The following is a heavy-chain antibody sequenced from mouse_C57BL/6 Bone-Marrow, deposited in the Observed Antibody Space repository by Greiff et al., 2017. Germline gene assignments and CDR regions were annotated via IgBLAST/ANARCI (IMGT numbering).Heavy chain of an antibody. CDR2: IDPSDSDT. D-gene: IGHD2-12*01. V-gene: IGHV1-69*01. Sequence: VQLQQPGAELVMPGASVKLSCKASGYTFTSYWMHWVKQRPGQGLEWIGEIDPSDSDTNYNQKFKGKSTLTVDKSSSTAYMQLSSLTSEDSAVYYCARGVYYSGDFDYWGQGTTLTVSS. CDR1: GYTFTSYW. J-gene: IGHJ2*01. CDR3: ARGVYYSGDFDY.